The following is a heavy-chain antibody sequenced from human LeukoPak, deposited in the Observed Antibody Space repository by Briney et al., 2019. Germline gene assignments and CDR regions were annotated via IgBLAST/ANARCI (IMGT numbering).Heavy chain of an antibody. V-gene: IGHV4-34*01. CDR2: INHSGST. CDR1: GGSFSGYY. Sequence: SETLSLTCAVYGGSFSGYYWSWIRQPPGKGLEWIGEINHSGSTNSNPSLKSRVTISVDTSKNQFSLKLSSVPAADTAVYYCASRFNSGRYFYYWGQGTLVTVSS. D-gene: IGHD1-26*01. J-gene: IGHJ4*02. CDR3: ASRFNSGRYFYY.